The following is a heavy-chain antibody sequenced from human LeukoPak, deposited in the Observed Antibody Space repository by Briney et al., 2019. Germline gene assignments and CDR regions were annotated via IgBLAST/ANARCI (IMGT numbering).Heavy chain of an antibody. D-gene: IGHD1-26*01. J-gene: IGHJ4*02. CDR2: IYYSGST. V-gene: IGHV4-61*08. CDR3: ARQNREYFDY. Sequence: SETLSLTCTVSGGSISSGGYYWSWIRQPPGKGLEWIGYIYYSGSTNYNPSLKSRVTISLDTSKNQFSLKLTSVTAADTAVYYCARQNREYFDYWGQGTLVTVSS. CDR1: GGSISSGGYY.